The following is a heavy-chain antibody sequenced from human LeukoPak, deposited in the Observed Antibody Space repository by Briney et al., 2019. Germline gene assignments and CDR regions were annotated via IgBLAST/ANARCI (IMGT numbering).Heavy chain of an antibody. CDR3: ARDSHDGVANWFDP. CDR1: GYSISSSYY. CDR2: IYYSGST. D-gene: IGHD2-8*01. J-gene: IGHJ5*02. Sequence: PSETLSLTCTVSGYSISSSYYWGWIRQPPGKGLEWIGSIYYSGSTYYNPSLKSRVTISVDTSKNQFSLKLSSVTAADTAVYYCARDSHDGVANWFDPWGQGTLVTVSS. V-gene: IGHV4-38-2*02.